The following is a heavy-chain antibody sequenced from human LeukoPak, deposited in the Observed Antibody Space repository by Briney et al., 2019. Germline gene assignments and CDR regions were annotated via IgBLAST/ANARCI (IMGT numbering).Heavy chain of an antibody. CDR3: ARDMGHLRFLEWLLTNTTGGFDY. J-gene: IGHJ4*02. D-gene: IGHD3-3*01. CDR2: ISYDGSTK. CDR1: GFTFSSYA. V-gene: IGHV3-30-3*01. Sequence: PGRSLRLSCAASGFTFSSYAMHWVRQAPGKGLERVSVISYDGSTKYYADSVKGRFTISRDNSKNTLYLQMNSLRAEDTAVYYCARDMGHLRFLEWLLTNTTGGFDYWGQGTLVTVSS.